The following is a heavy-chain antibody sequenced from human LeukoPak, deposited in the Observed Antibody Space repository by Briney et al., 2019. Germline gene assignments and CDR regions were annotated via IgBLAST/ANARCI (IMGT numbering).Heavy chain of an antibody. Sequence: SQTLSLTCTVSGGSISSGSYYWSWIRQPAGKGLEWIGRIYTSGSTYYNPSLKSRVTLSLEPSKRQLSLRLSSVTAADTAVYYCARYGLLRLSEINGFDIWGQGTMVTVSS. D-gene: IGHD5-18*01. V-gene: IGHV4-61*02. CDR3: ARYGLLRLSEINGFDI. J-gene: IGHJ3*02. CDR2: IYTSGST. CDR1: GGSISSGSYY.